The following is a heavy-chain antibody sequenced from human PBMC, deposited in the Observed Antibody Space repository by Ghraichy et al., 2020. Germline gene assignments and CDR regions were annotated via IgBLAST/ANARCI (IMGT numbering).Heavy chain of an antibody. CDR3: ARNPGDYYDATAQEIDY. Sequence: GSLRLSCAASGFTFSVYSMNWVRQAPGKGLEWVSSISSTSTYIYYADSVKGRFTISRDNTRNSLSLQMNSLRAEDTAVYYCARNPGDYYDATAQEIDYWGQGTLVTVSS. CDR1: GFTFSVYS. D-gene: IGHD3-22*01. V-gene: IGHV3-21*01. J-gene: IGHJ4*02. CDR2: ISSTSTYI.